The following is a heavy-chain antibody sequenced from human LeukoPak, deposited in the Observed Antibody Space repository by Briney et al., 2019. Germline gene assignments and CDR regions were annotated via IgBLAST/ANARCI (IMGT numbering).Heavy chain of an antibody. Sequence: GGSLRLSCAASGFTFSSYAMHWVRQAPGKGLEWVAVISYDGSNKYYADSVKGRFTISRDNSKNTLYLQMNSLRAEDTAVYYCARDPESRGYGDCLDYWGQGTLVTVPS. CDR3: ARDPESRGYGDCLDY. CDR2: ISYDGSNK. J-gene: IGHJ4*02. CDR1: GFTFSSYA. D-gene: IGHD4-17*01. V-gene: IGHV3-30-3*01.